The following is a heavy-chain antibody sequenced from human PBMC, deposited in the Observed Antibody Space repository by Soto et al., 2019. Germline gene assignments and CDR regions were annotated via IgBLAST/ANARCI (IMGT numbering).Heavy chain of an antibody. CDR2: TGSGTGPG. V-gene: IGHV1-69*06. D-gene: IGHD2-15*01. CDR1: GGSLSTNP. CDR3: ARRDSGGFYRFLAP. J-gene: IGHJ5*02. Sequence: QVQLVQSGTEVKKPGSSVKVSCKASGGSLSTNPISWVRQAPGQGLEWKGGTGSGTGPGNHAQKFQGSLTVTADKSTSTVYLELTNLSSEDTAVYYCARRDSGGFYRFLAPWGQGTLVTVSS.